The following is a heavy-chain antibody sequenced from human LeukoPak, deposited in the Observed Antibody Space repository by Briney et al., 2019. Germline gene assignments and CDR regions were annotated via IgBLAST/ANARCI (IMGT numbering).Heavy chain of an antibody. CDR3: ARMVRIAAAGKGFDY. CDR1: GGSISSSSYY. Sequence: PSETLSLTCTVSGGSISSSSYYWGWIRQPPGKGLEWIGSIYYSGSTYYNPSLKSRVTISVDTSKNQFSLKLSSVTAADTAVYYCARMVRIAAAGKGFDYWGQGTLVTVSS. CDR2: IYYSGST. J-gene: IGHJ4*02. D-gene: IGHD6-13*01. V-gene: IGHV4-39*01.